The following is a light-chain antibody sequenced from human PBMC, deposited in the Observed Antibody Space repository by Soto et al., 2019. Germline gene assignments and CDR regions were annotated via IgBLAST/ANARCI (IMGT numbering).Light chain of an antibody. Sequence: DIQMTQSPSTLSASVGDRVIITCRASQSINTWLAWFQQKPGKAPKVLIYKASTLESGVPSRFSGSGSGTEFTLTISSLQPDDFATYYCQQYSRYPLTFGGGTKVEIK. CDR3: QQYSRYPLT. V-gene: IGKV1-5*03. CDR1: QSINTW. CDR2: KAS. J-gene: IGKJ4*01.